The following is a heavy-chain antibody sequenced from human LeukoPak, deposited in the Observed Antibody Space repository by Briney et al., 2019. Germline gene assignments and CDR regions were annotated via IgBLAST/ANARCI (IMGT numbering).Heavy chain of an antibody. CDR1: GFVFSTYW. CDR3: AKDMVRGVINLLLGGMDV. V-gene: IGHV3-7*03. Sequence: GGSLRLSCAASGFVFSTYWMTWVRQAPGKGLEWVANINLDGTEEHYVVSSLKGRFTISRDNAKNSLYLQMNSLRAEDTALYYCAKDMVRGVINLLLGGMDVWGQGTTVTVSS. D-gene: IGHD3-10*01. CDR2: INLDGTEE. J-gene: IGHJ6*02.